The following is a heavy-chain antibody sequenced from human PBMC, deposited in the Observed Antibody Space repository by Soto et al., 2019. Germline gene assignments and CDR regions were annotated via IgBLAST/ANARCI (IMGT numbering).Heavy chain of an antibody. CDR2: IIPILTTP. CDR1: GGTFSIYG. V-gene: IGHV1-69*01. D-gene: IGHD2-8*02. J-gene: IGHJ6*02. CDR3: ATSVGIAPTGEDGMDV. Sequence: QVQLVQSGAEVKKTGSSVKVSCKASGGTFSIYGFSWVRQAPGQGPEWIGGIIPILTTPNYALKFQGRVTMVADESTTTVYMKLSSLKFEDTAFDYWATSVGIAPTGEDGMDVWGQGTLVTVSS.